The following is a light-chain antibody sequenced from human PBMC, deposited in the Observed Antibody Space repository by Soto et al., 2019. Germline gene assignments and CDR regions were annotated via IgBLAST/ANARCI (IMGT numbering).Light chain of an antibody. J-gene: IGKJ3*01. CDR2: DVS. Sequence: EIVLTQSPATLSLSPGQRATLSCRASQSVSNYLAWYQQKPGQAPRLLIYDVSNRATGIPARFSGSGSGSDFSLTISSLEPEDFAVYYCQQRNHWPPLFTFGPGTKVEIK. CDR1: QSVSNY. V-gene: IGKV3-11*01. CDR3: QQRNHWPPLFT.